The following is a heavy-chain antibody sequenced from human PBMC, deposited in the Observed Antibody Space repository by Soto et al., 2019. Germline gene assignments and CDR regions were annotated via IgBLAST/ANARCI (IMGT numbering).Heavy chain of an antibody. J-gene: IGHJ4*02. Sequence: QVQLQQSGPGLVKPSQTLSLTCAISGDSVSTNTATCDWIRQSPTIGLAWLGRTYYWSKWNTDYALSVKSRTTIHPDTSKNPVPLQMHSVTPEDTAVYYWTRPIGNSWFVGWGQGTLVTVSS. CDR1: GDSVSTNTAT. CDR2: TYYWSKWNT. D-gene: IGHD6-13*01. CDR3: TRPIGNSWFVG. V-gene: IGHV6-1*01.